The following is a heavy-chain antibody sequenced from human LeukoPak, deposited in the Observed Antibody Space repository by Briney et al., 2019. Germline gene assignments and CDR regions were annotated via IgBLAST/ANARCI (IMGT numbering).Heavy chain of an antibody. D-gene: IGHD2-2*01. CDR1: GYTFTSYY. CDR2: INPSGGST. CDR3: AKPPEAYLNWATGYFDY. V-gene: IGHV1-46*01. J-gene: IGHJ4*02. Sequence: ASVKVSCKASGYTFTSYYMHWVRQAPGQGLEWMGIINPSGGSTSYAQKFQGRVTMTRDMSTSTVYMELSSLRSEDTAVYYCAKPPEAYLNWATGYFDYWGQGTLVTVSS.